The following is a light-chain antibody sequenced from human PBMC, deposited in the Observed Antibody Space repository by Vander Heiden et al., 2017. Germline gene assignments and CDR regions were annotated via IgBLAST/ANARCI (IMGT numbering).Light chain of an antibody. CDR2: EDS. CDR1: SSAVGSYNR. J-gene: IGLJ2*01. CDR3: STYTSSSTLV. V-gene: IGLV2-18*02. Sequence: QSALTQPPSVSGSPGHSVTISCTGTSSAVGSYNRVTWYQQPPGTAPNLMIYEDSNRPAGVPDRFSGSKAGNTAALTISGLQAEEEADYYCSTYTSSSTLVFGGGTKLTVL.